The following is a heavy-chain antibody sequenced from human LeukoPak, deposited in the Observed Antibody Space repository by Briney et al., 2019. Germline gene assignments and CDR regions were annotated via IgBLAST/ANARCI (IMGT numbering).Heavy chain of an antibody. V-gene: IGHV1-18*01. CDR1: GYTFTSYG. Sequence: ASVKVSCKASGYTFTSYGISWVRQAPGQGLERMGWISAYNGNTNYAQKFQGRVTMTRDMSTTTDYMELSSLRSDDTAVYYCARDQMGIAAAGTPVFDIWGQGTMVTVSS. D-gene: IGHD6-13*01. J-gene: IGHJ3*02. CDR2: ISAYNGNT. CDR3: ARDQMGIAAAGTPVFDI.